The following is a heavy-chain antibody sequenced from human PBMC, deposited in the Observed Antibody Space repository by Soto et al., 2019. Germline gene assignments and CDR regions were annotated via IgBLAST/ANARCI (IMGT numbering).Heavy chain of an antibody. CDR1: GYSFTDYY. J-gene: IGHJ3*01. V-gene: IGHV1-2*02. Sequence: QVQLVQSGTEVRKPGASVRVSCRAAGYSFTDYYMHWVRQAPGQGLEWMGWINPDNGDTKYAQMFQDRVTMTRDTSITTVYMELSSLISDDTAVYFCANPLGDDAFDVWGQGTVVAVAS. D-gene: IGHD3-16*01. CDR2: INPDNGDT. CDR3: ANPLGDDAFDV.